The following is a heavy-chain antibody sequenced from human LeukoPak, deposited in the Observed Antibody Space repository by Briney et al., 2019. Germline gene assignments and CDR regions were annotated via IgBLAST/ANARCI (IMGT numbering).Heavy chain of an antibody. CDR3: ASMVRGAQVDY. CDR1: GGSFSGYY. CDR2: INHSGST. V-gene: IGHV4-34*01. Sequence: SETLSLTCAVYGGSFSGYYWSWIRQPPGKGLEWIGEINHSGSTNYNPSLKSRVTISVDTSKNQFSLKLSSVTAADTAVYYCASMVRGAQVDYWGQGTLVTVSS. J-gene: IGHJ4*02. D-gene: IGHD3-10*01.